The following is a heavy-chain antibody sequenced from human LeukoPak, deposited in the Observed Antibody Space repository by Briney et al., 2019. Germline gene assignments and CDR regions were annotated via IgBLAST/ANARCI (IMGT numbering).Heavy chain of an antibody. CDR1: GYTFTSYG. CDR3: ARDDYYDSSGYFPSGYYYYMDV. V-gene: IGHV1-18*01. D-gene: IGHD3-22*01. Sequence: ASVKVSCKASGYTFTSYGISWVRQAPGQGLEWMGWISGYNGNTKYAQTLQGRVTMTTDTSTSTAYMELRSLRSDDTAVYYCARDDYYDSSGYFPSGYYYYMDVWGKGATVTISS. CDR2: ISGYNGNT. J-gene: IGHJ6*03.